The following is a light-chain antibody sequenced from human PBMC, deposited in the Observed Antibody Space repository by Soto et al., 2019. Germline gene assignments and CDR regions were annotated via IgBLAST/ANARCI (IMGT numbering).Light chain of an antibody. CDR2: AAS. V-gene: IGKV1-27*01. CDR1: QGISNY. CDR3: QQYNSAPRT. J-gene: IGKJ1*01. Sequence: DIQMTQSPSSLSASVGDRVTITCRASQGISNYLAWYQQKPGKVPKLLIYAASTLQSGVPSRFSGSGPETDFALTISSLQPEDVATYYFQQYNSAPRTFGQGTKVEIK.